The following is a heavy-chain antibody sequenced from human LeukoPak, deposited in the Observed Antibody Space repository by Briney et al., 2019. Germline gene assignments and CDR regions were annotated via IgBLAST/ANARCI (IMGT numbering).Heavy chain of an antibody. J-gene: IGHJ4*02. CDR2: IYTTGRT. CDR1: GAPISSYW. CDR3: ARAGYTISSYRFDY. V-gene: IGHV4-4*07. Sequence: SETLSLMCSVSGAPISSYWWTWIRQPAGKGLEFMGRIYTTGRTEYNPSLRSRVTMSVDTSKNQFSLELKSVTAADTGIYFCARAGYTISSYRFDYWGPGALVTVAA. D-gene: IGHD5-18*01.